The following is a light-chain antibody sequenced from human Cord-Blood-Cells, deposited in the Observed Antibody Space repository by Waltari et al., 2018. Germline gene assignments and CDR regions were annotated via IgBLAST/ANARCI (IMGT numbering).Light chain of an antibody. Sequence: EIVMTQYPATLSVSPGERATLSCRASQGVSSNLAWYQQKPGQAPGLLIYGASTRATGIPARFSGSGSGTEFTLTISSLQSEDFAVYYCQQYNNWPITFGQGTRLEIK. CDR3: QQYNNWPIT. CDR1: QGVSSN. CDR2: GAS. V-gene: IGKV3-15*01. J-gene: IGKJ5*01.